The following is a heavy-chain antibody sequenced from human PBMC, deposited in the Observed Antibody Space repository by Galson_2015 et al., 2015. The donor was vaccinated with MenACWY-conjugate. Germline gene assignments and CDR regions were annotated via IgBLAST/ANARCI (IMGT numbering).Heavy chain of an antibody. CDR1: GFTFSNEW. D-gene: IGHD1-26*01. Sequence: SLRLSCAASGFTFSNEWMLWVRQAPGKGLEWVAVIWYDGSKTYYADSVKGRFTISRDNSKNTAYLQMNSLRAEDTAIYYCFAINSGIDYWGQGTLVTVSS. J-gene: IGHJ4*02. CDR3: FAINSGIDY. CDR2: IWYDGSKT. V-gene: IGHV3-33*08.